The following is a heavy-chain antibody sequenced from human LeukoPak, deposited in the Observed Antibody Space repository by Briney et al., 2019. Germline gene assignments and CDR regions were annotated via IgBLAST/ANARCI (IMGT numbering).Heavy chain of an antibody. CDR2: MNPNSGNT. CDR3: AGGRYDSSGYYY. V-gene: IGHV1-8*02. J-gene: IGHJ4*02. D-gene: IGHD3-22*01. CDR1: GYTFTSYG. Sequence: ASVKVSCKASGYTFTSYGINWVRQATGQGLEWMGWMNPNSGNTGYAQKFQGRVTMTRNTSISTAYMELSSLRSEDTAVYYCAGGRYDSSGYYYWGQGTLVTVSS.